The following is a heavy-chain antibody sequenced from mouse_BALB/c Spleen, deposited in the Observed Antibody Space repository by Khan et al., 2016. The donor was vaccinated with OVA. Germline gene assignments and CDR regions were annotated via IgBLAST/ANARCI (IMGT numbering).Heavy chain of an antibody. D-gene: IGHD2-1*01. CDR2: IDPSTGYT. CDR1: GYTFTTYW. J-gene: IGHJ3*01. Sequence: VQLQQSGAELAKPGASVKMSCKASGYTFTTYWMHWVKQRPGQGLEWIGYIDPSTGYTEYNQKFKDKATLTTDKSSSTAYMQLSSLTSEDSAVYYSARRGRNGIFAYWGQGTLVTVSA. V-gene: IGHV1-7*01. CDR3: ARRGRNGIFAY.